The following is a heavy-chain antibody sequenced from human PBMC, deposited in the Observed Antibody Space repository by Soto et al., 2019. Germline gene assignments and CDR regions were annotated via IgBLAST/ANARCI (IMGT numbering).Heavy chain of an antibody. D-gene: IGHD6-13*01. CDR1: GGTFSSYA. CDR3: ALSSRAAAGTFDY. V-gene: IGHV1-69*13. Sequence: ASVKVSCKASGGTFSSYAISWVRQAPGQGLEWMGGIIPIFGTANYAQKFQGRVTITADESTSTAYMELSSLRSEDTAVYYCALSSRAAAGTFDYWGQGTLVTVSS. CDR2: IIPIFGTA. J-gene: IGHJ4*02.